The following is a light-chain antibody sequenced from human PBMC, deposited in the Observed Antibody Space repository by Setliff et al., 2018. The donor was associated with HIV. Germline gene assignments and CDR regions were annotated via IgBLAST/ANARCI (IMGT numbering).Light chain of an antibody. J-gene: IGLJ2*01. CDR1: SSDIGDYES. Sequence: QSVLAQPASVSGSPAQSITISCTGSSSDIGDYESVSWYQQHPGEVPKLIIYDVTKRPSGISNRFSASKSGNTASLTISGLQAEDEARYYFSSYAGSDTWIFGGGTKGTVL. V-gene: IGLV2-23*02. CDR2: DVT. CDR3: SSYAGSDTWI.